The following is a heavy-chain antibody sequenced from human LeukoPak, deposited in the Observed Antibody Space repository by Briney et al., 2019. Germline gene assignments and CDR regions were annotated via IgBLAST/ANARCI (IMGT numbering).Heavy chain of an antibody. CDR1: GFTFSSYG. D-gene: IGHD2-2*01. CDR3: AKGYCSSTSCYGYDAFDI. J-gene: IGHJ3*02. Sequence: PGGSLRLSCAASGFTFSSYGMHWVRQAPGKGLEWAAFIRYDGSNKYYADSVKGRFTISRDNSKNTLYLQMNSLRAEDTAVYYCAKGYCSSTSCYGYDAFDIWGQGTMVTVSS. CDR2: IRYDGSNK. V-gene: IGHV3-30*02.